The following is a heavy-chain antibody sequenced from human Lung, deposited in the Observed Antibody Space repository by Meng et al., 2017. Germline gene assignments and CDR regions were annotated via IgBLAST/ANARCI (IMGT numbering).Heavy chain of an antibody. D-gene: IGHD3-10*01. J-gene: IGHJ4*02. CDR2: INAGNGNR. Sequence: ASVTVSRQSTVYTFTTYAMHWVRQAPGQGLEWMGWINAGNGNRKYSQKFLGRVTITRDTSASTAYMELSSLRSEDTAVYYCARGHHVSTMMRGVFFDFWGQGTLVTVSS. CDR3: ARGHHVSTMMRGVFFDF. CDR1: VYTFTTYA. V-gene: IGHV1-3*01.